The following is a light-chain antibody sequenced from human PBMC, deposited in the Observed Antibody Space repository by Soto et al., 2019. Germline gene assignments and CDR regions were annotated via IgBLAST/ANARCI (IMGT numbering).Light chain of an antibody. CDR2: DDN. CDR3: GSLDSSLSAYV. Sequence: QSVMTQPPSVSAAPGQKVTISCSGSSSNIGGNSVSWYQQHPGTAPKLLIYDDNKRPSGIPDRFSGSKSGTSATLGITGFQTGDEADYYCGSLDSSLSAYVFGTGTKLTVL. V-gene: IGLV1-51*01. J-gene: IGLJ1*01. CDR1: SSNIGGNS.